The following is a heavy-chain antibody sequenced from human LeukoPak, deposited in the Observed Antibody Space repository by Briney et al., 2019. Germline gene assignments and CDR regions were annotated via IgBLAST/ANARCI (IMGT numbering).Heavy chain of an antibody. J-gene: IGHJ6*02. CDR1: GFTFSSYA. D-gene: IGHD2-15*01. CDR2: ISGSGGST. V-gene: IGHV3-23*01. Sequence: TGGSLRLSCAASGFTFSSYAMSWVRQAPGKGLEWVSAISGSGGSTYYADSVKGRLTISRDNSKNTLYLQMNSLRAEDTAVYYCANVGYCSGGSCYAEVYYYYGMDVWGQGTTVTVSS. CDR3: ANVGYCSGGSCYAEVYYYYGMDV.